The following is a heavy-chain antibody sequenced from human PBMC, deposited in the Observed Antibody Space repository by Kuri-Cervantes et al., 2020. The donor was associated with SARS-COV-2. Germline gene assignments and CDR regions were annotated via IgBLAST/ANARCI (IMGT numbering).Heavy chain of an antibody. CDR2: IYTSGST. J-gene: IGHJ6*02. D-gene: IGHD2-2*01. Sequence: SETLSLTCTVSGGSISSYYWSWIRQPAGKGLEWIGRIYTSGSTNYNPSLKSRDTISVDTSKNQFSLKLSSVTAADTAVYYCARGRWCSSTSCYLRSFYYYYGMNVWGQGTTVTVSS. CDR1: GGSISSYY. CDR3: ARGRWCSSTSCYLRSFYYYYGMNV. V-gene: IGHV4-4*07.